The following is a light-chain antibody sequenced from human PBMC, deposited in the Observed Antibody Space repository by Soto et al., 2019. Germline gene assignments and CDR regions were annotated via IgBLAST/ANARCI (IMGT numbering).Light chain of an antibody. CDR3: VQLSRPPFT. CDR2: KIS. Sequence: DVVLTQTPLSSPVTLGQPASISCRSSHSLVYSDGNTYLSWLQQRPGQPPRLLIYKISNRFSGVRDRFSGSGTGTDVTLKISRVEAEDVGVYYFVQLSRPPFTFGQGTKLDFK. J-gene: IGKJ2*01. V-gene: IGKV2-24*01. CDR1: HSLVYSDGNTY.